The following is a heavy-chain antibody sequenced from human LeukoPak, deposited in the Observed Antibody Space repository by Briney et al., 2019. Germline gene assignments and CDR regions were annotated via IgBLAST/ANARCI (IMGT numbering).Heavy chain of an antibody. CDR2: ISWNSGSI. J-gene: IGHJ3*02. D-gene: IGHD3-3*01. V-gene: IGHV3-9*01. Sequence: GGSLRLSCAASGFTFDDYAMHRVRQAPGKGLEWVSGISWNSGSIGYADSVKGRFTVSRDNAKNSLYLQMNSLRAEDTALYYCAKDIWSGYYSGAFDIWGQGTMVTVSS. CDR3: AKDIWSGYYSGAFDI. CDR1: GFTFDDYA.